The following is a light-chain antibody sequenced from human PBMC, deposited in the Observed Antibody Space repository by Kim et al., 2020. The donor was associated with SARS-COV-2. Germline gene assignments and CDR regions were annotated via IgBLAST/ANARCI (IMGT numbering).Light chain of an antibody. CDR2: LNSDGSH. V-gene: IGLV4-69*01. CDR1: SGHSSYA. J-gene: IGLJ3*02. CDR3: QTWGTGIRGV. Sequence: SVKLTCTLSSGHSSYAIAWHQQQPEKGPRYLMKLNSDGSHSKGDGIPDRFSGSSSGAGRYLTISSLQSEDEADYYCQTWGTGIRGVFGGGTKLTVL.